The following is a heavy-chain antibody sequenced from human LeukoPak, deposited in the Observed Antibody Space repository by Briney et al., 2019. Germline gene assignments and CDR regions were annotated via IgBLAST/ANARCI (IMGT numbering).Heavy chain of an antibody. CDR1: GYTFTSYD. V-gene: IGHV1-69*04. D-gene: IGHD3-22*01. CDR3: ARAPPYYYDSSGYYDDAFDI. CDR2: IIPILGIA. J-gene: IGHJ3*02. Sequence: SVKVSCKASGYTFTSYDVNWVRQAPGQGLEWMGRIIPILGIANYAQKFQGRVTITADKSTSTAYMELSSLGSEDTAVYYCARAPPYYYDSSGYYDDAFDIWGQGTMVTVSS.